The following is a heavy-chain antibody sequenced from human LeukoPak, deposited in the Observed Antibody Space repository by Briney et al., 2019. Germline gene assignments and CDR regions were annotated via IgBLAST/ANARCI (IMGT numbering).Heavy chain of an antibody. D-gene: IGHD1-26*01. V-gene: IGHV4-39*07. J-gene: IGHJ4*02. CDR3: ARLSGSYVY. CDR2: VYHSGNT. CDR1: GGSISSGDYY. Sequence: SETLSPTCTVSGGSISSGDYYWSWIRQPPGKGLEWIGSVYHSGNTYYNPSLKSRVTILVDTSKNQFSLKLKSVTAADTAVYYCARLSGSYVYWGQGTLVTVSS.